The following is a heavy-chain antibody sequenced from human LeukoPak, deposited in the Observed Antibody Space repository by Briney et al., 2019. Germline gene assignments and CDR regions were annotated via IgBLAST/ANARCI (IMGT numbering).Heavy chain of an antibody. Sequence: ASVKVSCKASGYTFTSYGISWVRQAPGQGLEWMRWISAYNGNTNYAQKLQGRVTMTTDTSTSTAYMELRSLRSDDTAVYYCARDSSLYSSSWYDHGMDVWGQGTTVTVSS. J-gene: IGHJ6*02. V-gene: IGHV1-18*01. CDR1: GYTFTSYG. CDR2: ISAYNGNT. CDR3: ARDSSLYSSSWYDHGMDV. D-gene: IGHD6-13*01.